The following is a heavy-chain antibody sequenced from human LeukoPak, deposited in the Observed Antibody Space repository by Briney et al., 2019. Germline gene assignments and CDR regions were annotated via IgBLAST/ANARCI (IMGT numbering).Heavy chain of an antibody. CDR2: ISSSSSYI. CDR3: ARFRNDYVWGSYRLHNWFDP. J-gene: IGHJ5*02. D-gene: IGHD3-16*02. V-gene: IGHV3-21*01. Sequence: TGGSLRLSGAASGFTFSSYSMNWVRQGPGKGLEGVSSISSSSSYIDYADSVKVRFTISRYNAKNSLYLQMNSLRAEDTAVYYCARFRNDYVWGSYRLHNWFDPWGQGTLVTVSS. CDR1: GFTFSSYS.